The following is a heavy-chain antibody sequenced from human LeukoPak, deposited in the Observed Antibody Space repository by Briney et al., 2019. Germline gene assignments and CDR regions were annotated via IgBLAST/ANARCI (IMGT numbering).Heavy chain of an antibody. CDR1: GGSFSGYY. J-gene: IGHJ6*03. CDR3: ARAYSSSWFWGYYYYMDV. D-gene: IGHD6-13*01. Sequence: PSETLSPTCAVYGGSFSGYYWSWIRQPPGKGLEWIGEINHSGSTNYNPSLKSRVTISVDTSKNQFSLKLSSVTAADTAVYYCARAYSSSWFWGYYYYMDVWGKGTTVTVSS. CDR2: INHSGST. V-gene: IGHV4-34*01.